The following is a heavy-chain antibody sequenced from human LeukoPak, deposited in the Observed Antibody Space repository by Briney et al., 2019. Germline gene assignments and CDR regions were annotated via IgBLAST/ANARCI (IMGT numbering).Heavy chain of an antibody. CDR1: GFTFSSYA. D-gene: IGHD3-3*01. CDR3: AKDREFGVVIPPGGFDS. CDR2: ISSNGGST. V-gene: IGHV3-23*01. J-gene: IGHJ5*01. Sequence: GSLRLSCEASGFTFSSYAMSWVRQAPGKGLEWVLSISSNGGSTIYADSVKGRFTISRDNSENTLYLQMNSLRAEDTAVYYWAKDREFGVVIPPGGFDSWGQGTPVTVSS.